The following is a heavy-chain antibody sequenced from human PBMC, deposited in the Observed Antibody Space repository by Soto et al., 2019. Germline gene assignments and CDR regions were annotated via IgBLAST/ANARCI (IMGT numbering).Heavy chain of an antibody. CDR2: INHSGST. J-gene: IGHJ5*02. CDR3: ARIAIVVVPAAKVSRNWFDP. Sequence: TSETLSLTCAVYGGSFSGYYWNWIRQPPGKGLEWIGEINHSGSTNYNPSLKSRVTISVDTSKNQFSLKLSSVTAADTAVYYCARIAIVVVPAAKVSRNWFDPWGQGTLVTVSS. V-gene: IGHV4-34*01. D-gene: IGHD2-2*01. CDR1: GGSFSGYY.